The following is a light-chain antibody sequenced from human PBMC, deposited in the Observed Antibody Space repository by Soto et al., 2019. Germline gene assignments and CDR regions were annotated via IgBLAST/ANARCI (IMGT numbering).Light chain of an antibody. CDR3: QQYGSSLIT. J-gene: IGKJ5*01. CDR2: GAS. Sequence: EVVLTQSPCTLSLSPGERATLSCRASQSVSRSYLAWYQQKPGQAPRLLIYGASSRATGIPDRFSGSGSGTDFTLTISRLEPEDFAVYYCQQYGSSLITFGQGTRLAIK. V-gene: IGKV3-20*01. CDR1: QSVSRSY.